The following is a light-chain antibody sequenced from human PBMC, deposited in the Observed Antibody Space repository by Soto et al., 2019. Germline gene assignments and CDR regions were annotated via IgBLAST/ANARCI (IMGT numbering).Light chain of an antibody. CDR2: DAS. CDR1: QSVSSY. V-gene: IGKV3-20*01. J-gene: IGKJ1*01. CDR3: QQYGSSPRT. Sequence: DIVLTQSPATLSLSPGERATLSCMASQSVSSYLAWYKKKPGQAPRLLIYDASNRATGIPARLSVIVYGTDFTLTISRLEPEDGAVYYCQQYGSSPRTFGQGTKVDIK.